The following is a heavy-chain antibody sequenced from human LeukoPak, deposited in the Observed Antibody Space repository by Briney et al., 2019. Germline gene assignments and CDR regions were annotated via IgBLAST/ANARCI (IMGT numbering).Heavy chain of an antibody. CDR3: ARIRDGYNDAYDL. J-gene: IGHJ3*01. CDR2: INPDGGNT. CDR1: GYTFTGYW. Sequence: ASVKVSCKAFGYTFTGYWMHWVRQAPGQVLEWMGLINPDGGNTNYAQNFQGRVTLTRDTSTSTVYMELSSLRSEDTAIYYCARIRDGYNDAYDLWGQGTVVTVSS. V-gene: IGHV1-46*01. D-gene: IGHD5-24*01.